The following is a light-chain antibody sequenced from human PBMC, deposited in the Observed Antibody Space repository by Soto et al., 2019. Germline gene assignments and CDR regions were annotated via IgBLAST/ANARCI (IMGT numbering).Light chain of an antibody. CDR1: SNDVGGYNL. Sequence: QSALTQPASVSGSPGQSITISCTGTSNDVGGYNLVSWYQHHPGKAPTLIIYEGSKRPSGVSDRFSGSKSGNTASLTISALRAEDEADYSCCAFAGGATFLFVGGTKLTVL. V-gene: IGLV2-23*03. CDR3: CAFAGGATFL. CDR2: EGS. J-gene: IGLJ2*01.